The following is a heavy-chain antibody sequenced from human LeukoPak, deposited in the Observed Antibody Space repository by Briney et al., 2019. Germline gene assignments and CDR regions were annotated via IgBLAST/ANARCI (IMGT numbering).Heavy chain of an antibody. D-gene: IGHD6-13*01. CDR1: GFTFSSYG. J-gene: IGHJ3*02. CDR2: ISYDGSNK. Sequence: GGSLRLSCAASGFTFSSYGMHWVRQAPGKGLEWVAVISYDGSNKYYADSVKGRFTISRDNSKNTLYLQMNSLSAEDTAVYYCVGIAAAGTAFDIWGQGTMVTVSS. V-gene: IGHV3-30*03. CDR3: VGIAAAGTAFDI.